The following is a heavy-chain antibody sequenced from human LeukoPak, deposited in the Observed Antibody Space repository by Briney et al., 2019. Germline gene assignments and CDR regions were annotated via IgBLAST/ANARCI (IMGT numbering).Heavy chain of an antibody. D-gene: IGHD5-24*01. Sequence: GGSLRLSCVASGFTFSSYSMNWVRQAPGKGLEWVSYISISGTTIYYADSVKGRFTISRDDAKNSLYLQMNSLRAEDTAVYYCARGAIMGSYNLIDEWGQGTLVTVSS. CDR1: GFTFSSYS. CDR2: ISISGTTI. J-gene: IGHJ4*02. CDR3: ARGAIMGSYNLIDE. V-gene: IGHV3-48*01.